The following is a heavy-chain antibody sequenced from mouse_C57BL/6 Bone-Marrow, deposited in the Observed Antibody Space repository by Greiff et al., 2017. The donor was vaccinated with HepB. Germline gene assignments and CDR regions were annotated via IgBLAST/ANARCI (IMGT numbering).Heavy chain of an antibody. CDR2: INPNYGTT. J-gene: IGHJ1*03. CDR1: GYSFTDYN. Sequence: VQLQQSGPELVKPGASAKISCKASGYSFTDYNMNWVKQSNGKSLEWIGVINPNYGTTSYNQKFKGKATLTVDQSSSTAYMQLNSLTSEDSAVYYCATTVVATDWYFDVWGTGTTVTVSS. D-gene: IGHD1-1*01. V-gene: IGHV1-39*01. CDR3: ATTVVATDWYFDV.